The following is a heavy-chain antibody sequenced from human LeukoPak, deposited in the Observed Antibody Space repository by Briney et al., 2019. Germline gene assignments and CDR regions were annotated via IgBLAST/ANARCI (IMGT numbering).Heavy chain of an antibody. CDR2: ISYSGST. Sequence: SQTLSLTCGVSGGSIDSGSYYWSWTRQHPGKGLEWIGDISYSGSTSYNPSLKSRVSISVDTSKNQFSLKLSSVTAADTAVYYCARGGDIVVVPAADSAFLDYWGQGTLVTVSS. D-gene: IGHD2-2*01. CDR3: ARGGDIVVVPAADSAFLDY. V-gene: IGHV4-31*11. J-gene: IGHJ4*02. CDR1: GGSIDSGSYY.